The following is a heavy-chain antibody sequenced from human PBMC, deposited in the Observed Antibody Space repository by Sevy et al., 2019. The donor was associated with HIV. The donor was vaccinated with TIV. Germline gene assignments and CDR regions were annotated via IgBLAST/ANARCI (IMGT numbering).Heavy chain of an antibody. Sequence: SETLSLTCTVSGGSFSSSSYYWNWIRQPAGRGLEWIGRIYTSGSTNYNPSLKSRITMPVDTSKNQFSLKLSSVTAADTAVYYCAGRIAVAAFDYWGQGNLVTVSS. CDR2: IYTSGST. J-gene: IGHJ4*02. V-gene: IGHV4-61*02. CDR3: AGRIAVAAFDY. D-gene: IGHD6-19*01. CDR1: GGSFSSSSYY.